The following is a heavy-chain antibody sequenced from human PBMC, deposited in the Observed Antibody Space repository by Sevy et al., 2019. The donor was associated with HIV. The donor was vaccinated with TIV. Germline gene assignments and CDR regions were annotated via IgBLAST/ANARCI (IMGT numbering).Heavy chain of an antibody. V-gene: IGHV3-7*01. CDR1: GFTFSDSW. Sequence: GGSLRLSCAASGFTFSDSWMTWVRQGPGKGLEWVANINQAGSDKYYVDSVRGRFTISRDNAKNSLYLQMNSLRLEDTALYYCAGGGFLSRYWGQGSLVTVSS. CDR2: INQAGSDK. J-gene: IGHJ4*02. D-gene: IGHD2-15*01. CDR3: AGGGFLSRY.